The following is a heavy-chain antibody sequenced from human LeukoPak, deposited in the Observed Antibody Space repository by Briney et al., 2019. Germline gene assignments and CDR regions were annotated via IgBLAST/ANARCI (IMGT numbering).Heavy chain of an antibody. D-gene: IGHD1-26*01. CDR3: AKVRAYYSYSGSYLDAFDI. J-gene: IGHJ3*02. Sequence: PGGSLRLSCAASGFTFSSYGMHWVRQAPGKGLEWVAFIRYDGSNKYYADSVKGRFTISRDNSKNTLYLQMNSLRAEDTAVYYCAKVRAYYSYSGSYLDAFDIWGQGTMVTVSS. CDR1: GFTFSSYG. CDR2: IRYDGSNK. V-gene: IGHV3-30*02.